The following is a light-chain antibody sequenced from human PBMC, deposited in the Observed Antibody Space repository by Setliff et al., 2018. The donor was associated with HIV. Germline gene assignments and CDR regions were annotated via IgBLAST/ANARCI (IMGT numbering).Light chain of an antibody. CDR1: SGSVSSSYY. Sequence: QTVVTQEPSFSVSPGGTVTLTCGLNSGSVSSSYYPSWYQQTPGQAPRTLIYSTNTRSSGVPDRFSGSILGNKAALTITGAQADDESHYYCVLYMSSGTWGFGGGTK. J-gene: IGLJ3*02. CDR3: VLYMSSGTWG. V-gene: IGLV8-61*01. CDR2: STN.